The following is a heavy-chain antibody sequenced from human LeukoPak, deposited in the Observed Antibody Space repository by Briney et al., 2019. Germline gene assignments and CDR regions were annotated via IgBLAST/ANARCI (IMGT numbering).Heavy chain of an antibody. V-gene: IGHV1-2*02. CDR1: EYTFTAYY. J-gene: IGHJ4*02. CDR2: VNPNSGGT. D-gene: IGHD6-13*01. CDR3: ASSVSSRWAIIDY. Sequence: ASVKLSCKASEYTFTAYYMHWVRQSPGPGLECLGWVNPNSGGTNYAQKFQGRVTMTRDTSINTAYMELSRLSSDDAAVYYCASSVSSRWAIIDYWGQGTLVTVSS.